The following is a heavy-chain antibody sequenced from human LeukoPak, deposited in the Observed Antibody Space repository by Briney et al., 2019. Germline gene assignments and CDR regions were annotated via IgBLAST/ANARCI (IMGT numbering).Heavy chain of an antibody. CDR2: ISVSGNYI. CDR3: VRLRRNSDTSGYYYYYDF. D-gene: IGHD3-22*01. V-gene: IGHV3-21*01. J-gene: IGHJ4*01. Sequence: GGSLRLSCAASGYTFSSFSINWVRQAPGKGLEWVSCISVSGNYIFYADSVRGRFTISRDDARDSLYLQMNSLRAEDTAVYYCVRLRRNSDTSGYYYYYDFWGPGTLVTVSS. CDR1: GYTFSSFS.